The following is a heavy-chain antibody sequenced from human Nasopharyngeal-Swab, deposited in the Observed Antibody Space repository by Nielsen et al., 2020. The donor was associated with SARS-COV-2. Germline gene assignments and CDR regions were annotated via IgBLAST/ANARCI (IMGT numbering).Heavy chain of an antibody. CDR2: IHYTGNT. V-gene: IGHV4-31*03. D-gene: IGHD3-16*02. CDR3: AGEVIEQAVSDAFDF. CDR1: GGSISSSSYY. J-gene: IGHJ3*01. Sequence: SETLSLTCTVSGGSISSSSYYWGWIRQHPGKGLEWIGYIHYTGNTHYNPSLESRLTISLDTSQNQFSLRLSSVTAADTAVYYCAGEVIEQAVSDAFDFWGQGTMVTVSS.